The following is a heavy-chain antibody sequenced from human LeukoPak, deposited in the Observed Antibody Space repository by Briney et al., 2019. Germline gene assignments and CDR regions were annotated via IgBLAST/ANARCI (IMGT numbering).Heavy chain of an antibody. J-gene: IGHJ4*02. CDR2: IYYSGST. CDR3: ACLGCYYTDYFDY. D-gene: IGHD3-10*01. V-gene: IGHV4-39*01. Sequence: PSETLSLTCTVSGGSISSSSYYWGWIRQPPGKGLEWIGSIYYSGSTYYNPSLKSRVTISVDTSKNQFSLKLSSVTAADTAVYYCACLGCYYTDYFDYWGQGTLVTVSS. CDR1: GGSISSSSYY.